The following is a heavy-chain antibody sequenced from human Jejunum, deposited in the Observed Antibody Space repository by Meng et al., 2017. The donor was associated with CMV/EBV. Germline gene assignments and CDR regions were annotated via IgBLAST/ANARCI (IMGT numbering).Heavy chain of an antibody. Sequence: QVRLQESGTGLVKPSQTLSLTCPVSGGSGSSGGYYWTWIRQHTGKGLEWFGYIYYSGSTFYNTSLKRRVIISIGTSKNQFSLNLRSVTAADTAVYYCARVSSGWDYFDYWGQGTLVTVSS. CDR2: IYYSGST. CDR3: ARVSSGWDYFDY. J-gene: IGHJ4*02. V-gene: IGHV4-31*03. CDR1: GGSGSSGGYY. D-gene: IGHD6-19*01.